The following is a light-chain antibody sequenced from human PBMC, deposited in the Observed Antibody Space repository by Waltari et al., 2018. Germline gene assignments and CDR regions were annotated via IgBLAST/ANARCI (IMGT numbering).Light chain of an antibody. CDR2: DAS. V-gene: IGKV3-11*01. CDR3: QQRGNWPSGYT. J-gene: IGKJ2*01. CDR1: LSVSSY. Sequence: DIVLTQSPATLSLSPGERATLSCRASLSVSSYLVWYQQKPGQAPRPLIYDASKRATGIPARFSGSGSGTDFTLTISSLEPEDFAVYYCQQRGNWPSGYTFGQGTKLEIK.